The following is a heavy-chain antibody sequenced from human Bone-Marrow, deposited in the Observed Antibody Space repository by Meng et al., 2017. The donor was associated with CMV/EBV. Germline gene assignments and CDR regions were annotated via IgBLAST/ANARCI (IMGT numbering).Heavy chain of an antibody. Sequence: SETLSLTCTVSGGSISSSSYYWGWIRQPPGKGLEWIGSIYYSGSTYYNPSLKSRVTISVDTSKNQFSLKLSSVTAADTAVYYCARVGISYYDSSGYYYFDYWGQGTLVTGSS. J-gene: IGHJ4*02. V-gene: IGHV4-39*07. D-gene: IGHD3-22*01. CDR1: GGSISSSSYY. CDR3: ARVGISYYDSSGYYYFDY. CDR2: IYYSGST.